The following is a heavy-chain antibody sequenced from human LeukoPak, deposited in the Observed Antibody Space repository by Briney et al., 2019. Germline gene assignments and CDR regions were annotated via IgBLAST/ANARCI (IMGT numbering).Heavy chain of an antibody. D-gene: IGHD6-13*01. CDR2: INPNSGDT. J-gene: IGHJ4*02. CDR3: ARDLDDSSSWYARMDY. CDR1: GYIFTDYY. V-gene: IGHV1-2*02. Sequence: ASVKVSCKASGYIFTDYYMHWVRQAPGQGLEWMGWINPNSGDTNYEQKFQGRVTMTRDTSISTAYMELSRLRSDDTAVYYCARDLDDSSSWYARMDYWGQGTLVTVSS.